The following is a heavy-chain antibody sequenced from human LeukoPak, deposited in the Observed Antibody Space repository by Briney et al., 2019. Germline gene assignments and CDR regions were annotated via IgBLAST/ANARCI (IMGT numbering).Heavy chain of an antibody. CDR3: ARGRYYFEY. CDR1: GFTFDTYA. Sequence: GGSLRLSCAASGFTFDTYAMSWVRQAPGKGLEWVSSISGGDDTYYADFVKGRFTFSRDNSKNTLYLQMNSLRADDTAIYYCARGRYYFEYWGQGTLVTVSS. V-gene: IGHV3-23*01. CDR2: ISGGDDT. J-gene: IGHJ4*02.